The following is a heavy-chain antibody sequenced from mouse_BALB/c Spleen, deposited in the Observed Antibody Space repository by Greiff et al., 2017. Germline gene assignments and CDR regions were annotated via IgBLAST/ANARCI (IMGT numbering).Heavy chain of an antibody. V-gene: IGHV1-15*01. CDR2: IDPETGGT. CDR1: GYTFTDYE. J-gene: IGHJ2*01. Sequence: QVQLQQSGAELVRPGASVTLSCKASGYTFTDYEMHWVKQTPVHGLEWIGAIDPETGGTAYNQKFKGKATLTADKSSSTAYMELRSLTSEDSAVYYCTRHLYFDYWGQGTTLTVSS. CDR3: TRHLYFDY.